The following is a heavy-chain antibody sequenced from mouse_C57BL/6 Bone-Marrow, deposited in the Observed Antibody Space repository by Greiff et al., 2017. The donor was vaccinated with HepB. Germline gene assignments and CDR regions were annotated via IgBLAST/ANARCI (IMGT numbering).Heavy chain of an antibody. V-gene: IGHV5-12*01. Sequence: EVKLVESGGGLVQPGGSLKLSCAASGFTFSDYYMYWVRQTPEKRLEWVGYISNGGGSTYYPDTVKGRFTISRDNAKNTLYLQLGRLKSEDTAMYYCARPYGSSSAWFAYWGQGTLVTVSA. D-gene: IGHD1-1*01. CDR1: GFTFSDYY. J-gene: IGHJ3*01. CDR2: ISNGGGST. CDR3: ARPYGSSSAWFAY.